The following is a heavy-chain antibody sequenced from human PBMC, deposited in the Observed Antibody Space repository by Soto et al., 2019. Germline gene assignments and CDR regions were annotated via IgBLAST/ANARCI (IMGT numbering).Heavy chain of an antibody. V-gene: IGHV1-18*01. Sequence: QVQLVQSGAEVKKPGASVKVSCKASGYTFTSYSISWVRQAPGQGLEWMGWISAYNGNTNYAQKLQGRVTMTADTSTSTAYMELRSLSSDDTAVYYCARVRYYYDSSGYYYTWYFDLWGRGTLVTVSS. CDR2: ISAYNGNT. J-gene: IGHJ2*01. CDR3: ARVRYYYDSSGYYYTWYFDL. D-gene: IGHD3-22*01. CDR1: GYTFTSYS.